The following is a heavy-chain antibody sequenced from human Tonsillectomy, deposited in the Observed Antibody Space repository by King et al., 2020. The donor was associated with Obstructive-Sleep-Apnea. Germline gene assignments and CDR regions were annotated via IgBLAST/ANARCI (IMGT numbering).Heavy chain of an antibody. Sequence: VQLQESGPGLVKPSETLSLTCTVSGGSISSYYWSWIRQPPGKGLEWFGYIYYSGSTNYNTSLKSRVHISVDTSKKHFSLKLSSVTAAATAVYYCASLYYYDSSGYYFDYWGQGTLVTVSS. CDR3: ASLYYYDSSGYYFDY. CDR1: GGSISSYY. CDR2: IYYSGST. V-gene: IGHV4-59*08. J-gene: IGHJ4*02. D-gene: IGHD3-22*01.